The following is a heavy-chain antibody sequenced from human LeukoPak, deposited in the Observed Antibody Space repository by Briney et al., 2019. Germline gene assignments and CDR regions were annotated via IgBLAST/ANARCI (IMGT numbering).Heavy chain of an antibody. CDR1: GFTFDDYA. CDR2: ISWNSGSI. D-gene: IGHD3-16*01. V-gene: IGHV3-9*01. CDR3: AKDISATFNYMDV. Sequence: GGSLRLSCAASGFTFDDYARHWVRQAPGKGLEWVSGISWNSGSIGYADSVKGRFTISRDNAKNSLYLQMNSLRAEDTALYYCAKDISATFNYMDVWGKGTTVTVSS. J-gene: IGHJ6*03.